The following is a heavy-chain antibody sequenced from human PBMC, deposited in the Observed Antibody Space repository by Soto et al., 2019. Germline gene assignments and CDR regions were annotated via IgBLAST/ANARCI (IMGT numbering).Heavy chain of an antibody. D-gene: IGHD3-22*01. CDR3: ARIGRGGYYVNDY. Sequence: SETLSLTCTVSGGSISSSSYYWGWIRQPPGKGLEWIGSIYYSGSTYYNPSLKSRVTISVDTSKNQFSLKLSSVTAADTAVYYCARIGRGGYYVNDYWGQGTLVTVSS. J-gene: IGHJ4*02. CDR1: GGSISSSSYY. V-gene: IGHV4-39*01. CDR2: IYYSGST.